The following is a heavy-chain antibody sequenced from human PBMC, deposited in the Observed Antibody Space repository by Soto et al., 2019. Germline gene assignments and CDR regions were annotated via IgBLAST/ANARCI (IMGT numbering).Heavy chain of an antibody. J-gene: IGHJ2*01. CDR1: GGTFSSYA. Sequence: QVQLVQSGAEVKKPGSSVKVSCKASGGTFSSYAISWVRQAPGQGLEWMGGIIPIFGTANYAEKFQGRVTITADESTSTAYMELSSLRSEDTAVYYCARGFAWMATPYYWYFDLWGRGTLVTVSS. D-gene: IGHD5-12*01. CDR3: ARGFAWMATPYYWYFDL. V-gene: IGHV1-69*01. CDR2: IIPIFGTA.